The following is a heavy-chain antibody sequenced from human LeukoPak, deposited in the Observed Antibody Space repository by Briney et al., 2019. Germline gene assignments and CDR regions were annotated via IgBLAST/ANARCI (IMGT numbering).Heavy chain of an antibody. CDR3: ARDGSRGNLVTAPDY. D-gene: IGHD2-21*02. Sequence: GGSLRLSCAASGFTFSSYGMHWVRQAPGKGLEWVAVISYDGSNKYYADSVKGRFTIPRDNSKNTLYLQMNSLRAEDTAVYYCARDGSRGNLVTAPDYWGQGTLVTVSS. V-gene: IGHV3-33*05. CDR1: GFTFSSYG. J-gene: IGHJ4*02. CDR2: ISYDGSNK.